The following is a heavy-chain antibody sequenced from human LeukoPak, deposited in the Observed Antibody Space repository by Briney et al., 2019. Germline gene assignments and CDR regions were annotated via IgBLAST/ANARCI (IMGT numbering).Heavy chain of an antibody. D-gene: IGHD6-6*01. CDR2: VYDGGST. V-gene: IGHV4-39*07. J-gene: IGHJ4*02. Sequence: SETLSLTRTVSGGSISSDSYYWGWIRQPPGKGLEWIGSVYDGGSTFYNPSLKSRVTISLDSSKNQFSLKLTSVTAADTAVYYCAKTGSTIAARPPDYWGQGSLVTVSP. CDR3: AKTGSTIAARPPDY. CDR1: GGSISSDSYY.